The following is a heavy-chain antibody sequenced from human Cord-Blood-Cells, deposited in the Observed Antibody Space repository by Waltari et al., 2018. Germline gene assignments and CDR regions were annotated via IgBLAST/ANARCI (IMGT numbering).Heavy chain of an antibody. V-gene: IGHV4-34*01. CDR2: INHSGST. D-gene: IGHD3-3*01. Sequence: QVQLQQWGAGLLKPSETLSLTCAVYGGSFSGYYWSWIRQPPGKGLEWIGEINHSGSTNDNPSLKSRVTISVDTSKNQFSLKLSSVTAADTAVYYCARGKITIFGVVIIAIDAFDIWGQGTMVTVSS. CDR1: GGSFSGYY. J-gene: IGHJ3*02. CDR3: ARGKITIFGVVIIAIDAFDI.